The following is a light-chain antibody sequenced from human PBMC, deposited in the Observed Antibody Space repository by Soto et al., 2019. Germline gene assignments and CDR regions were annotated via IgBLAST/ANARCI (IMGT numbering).Light chain of an antibody. Sequence: QSVLTQPASVSGSPGQSITISCTGTSSDVGGYKYVSWYQQHPGKAPKLMIYEVSNRPSGVSDRFSGSKSGNTASLAISGLQPEDEADYYCSSYTGSSTHVVFGGGTKLTVL. V-gene: IGLV2-14*01. CDR2: EVS. CDR1: SSDVGGYKY. CDR3: SSYTGSSTHVV. J-gene: IGLJ2*01.